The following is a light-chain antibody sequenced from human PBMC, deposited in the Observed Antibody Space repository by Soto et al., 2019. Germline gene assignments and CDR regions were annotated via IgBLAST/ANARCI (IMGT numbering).Light chain of an antibody. J-gene: IGKJ5*01. CDR2: AAS. CDR1: QSIISY. CDR3: QQYKSYPIT. V-gene: IGKV1-39*01. Sequence: DIQMTQSPSSLSASVGDRVTITCRASQSIISYLNWYQQKPGKAPKLLIYAASSLESGVPSRFSGSGSGTDFTLTISCLQSEDFATYYCQQYKSYPITFGQGTRLEI.